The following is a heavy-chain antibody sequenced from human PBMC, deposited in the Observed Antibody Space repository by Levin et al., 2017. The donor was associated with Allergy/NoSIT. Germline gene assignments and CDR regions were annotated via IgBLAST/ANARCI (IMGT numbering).Heavy chain of an antibody. CDR3: ANLYGDYEAY. D-gene: IGHD4-17*01. CDR2: LAGDGST. Sequence: GGSLRLSCAPSGFTFSKHAMHWARQAPGKGLEWVSALAGDGSTFYASSVRGRFTISTDISKNTLYLQMNSLRAEDTAIYYCANLYGDYEAYWGQGTLVIVSS. J-gene: IGHJ4*02. CDR1: GFTFSKHA. V-gene: IGHV3-23*01.